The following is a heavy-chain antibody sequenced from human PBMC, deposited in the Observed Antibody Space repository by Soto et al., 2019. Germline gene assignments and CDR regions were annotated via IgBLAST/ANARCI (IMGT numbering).Heavy chain of an antibody. CDR2: IIPIFGTA. Sequence: SVKVSCKASGGTFSSYAISWVRQAPGQGLEWMGGIIPIFGTANYAQKFQGRVTITADESTSTAYMELSSVRSEDTAVYYCARDLDYGDYPVYWGQGTLVTVSS. D-gene: IGHD4-17*01. CDR3: ARDLDYGDYPVY. V-gene: IGHV1-69*13. J-gene: IGHJ4*02. CDR1: GGTFSSYA.